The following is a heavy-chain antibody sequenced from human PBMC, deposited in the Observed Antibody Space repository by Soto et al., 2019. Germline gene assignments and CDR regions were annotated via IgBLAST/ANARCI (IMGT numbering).Heavy chain of an antibody. CDR1: GDSVSSGNYY. CDR3: GRVPVDTYMIYWSDP. J-gene: IGHJ5*02. Sequence: SETLSLTCTVSGDSVSSGNYYWSWIRQPPGKGLEWIGSIYFTGNTNYNPSLKSRLTMSIDTSRNLFSLRLGSVTAADTAVYYCGRVPVDTYMIYWSDPWGQGTRVTVS. CDR2: IYFTGNT. D-gene: IGHD3-16*01. V-gene: IGHV4-61*01.